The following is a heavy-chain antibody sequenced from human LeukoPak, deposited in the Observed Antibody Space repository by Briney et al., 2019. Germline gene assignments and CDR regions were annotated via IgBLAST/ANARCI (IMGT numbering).Heavy chain of an antibody. Sequence: GGSLRLSCAASGFTFSSYGMSWVRQAPGKGLEWVSFIYSGGNTHYSDSVKGRFTISRDNSKNTLYLQMNSLRADDTAVYYCARRAGEYSHPYDYWGQGTLVTVSS. V-gene: IGHV3-23*05. J-gene: IGHJ4*02. CDR3: ARRAGEYSHPYDY. CDR2: IYSGGNT. CDR1: GFTFSSYG. D-gene: IGHD4-17*01.